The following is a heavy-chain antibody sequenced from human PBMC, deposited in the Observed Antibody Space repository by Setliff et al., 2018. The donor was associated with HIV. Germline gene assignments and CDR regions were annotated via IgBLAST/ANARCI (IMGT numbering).Heavy chain of an antibody. V-gene: IGHV1-18*01. CDR1: GYTFASYG. CDR2: ISTYNGNT. CDR3: ARARMDSYDRGRRNHYYIDV. J-gene: IGHJ6*03. D-gene: IGHD3-22*01. Sequence: ASVKVSCKASGYTFASYGFSWVRQAPGQGLEWVGWISTYNGNTNYAQKLQGIVPMTRDTSISTAYMELNNLKFEDTAVYYCARARMDSYDRGRRNHYYIDVWGKGTTVTVSS.